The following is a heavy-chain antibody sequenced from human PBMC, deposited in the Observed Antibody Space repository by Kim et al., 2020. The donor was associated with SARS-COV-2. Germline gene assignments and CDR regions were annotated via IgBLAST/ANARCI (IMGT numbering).Heavy chain of an antibody. J-gene: IGHJ4*02. Sequence: KFYVGSGKGLFTISRDNAQNSLYLQMNSLRAEDTAVYYCARGSVDSSGIDYWGQGTLVTVSS. D-gene: IGHD3-22*01. CDR3: ARGSVDSSGIDY. V-gene: IGHV3-7*01. CDR2: K.